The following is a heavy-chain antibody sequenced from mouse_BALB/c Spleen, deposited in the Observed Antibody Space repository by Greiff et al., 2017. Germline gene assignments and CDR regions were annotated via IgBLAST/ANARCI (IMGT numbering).Heavy chain of an antibody. CDR1: GFTFSSFG. CDR2: ISSGSSTI. Sequence: DVHLVESGGGLVKPGGSRKLSCAASGFTFSSFGMHWVRQAPEKGLEWVAYISSGSSTIYYADTVKGRFTISRDNPKNTLFLQMTSLRSEDTAMYYCAREFRFTTVVAYYAMDYWGQGTSVTVSS. CDR3: AREFRFTTVVAYYAMDY. V-gene: IGHV5-17*02. D-gene: IGHD1-1*01. J-gene: IGHJ4*01.